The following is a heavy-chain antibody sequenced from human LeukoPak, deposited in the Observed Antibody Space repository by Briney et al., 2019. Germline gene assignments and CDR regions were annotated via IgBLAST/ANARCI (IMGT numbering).Heavy chain of an antibody. CDR1: GYTFSGNY. D-gene: IGHD4-17*01. V-gene: IGHV1-2*02. Sequence: ASVKVSCKASGYTFSGNYMHWVRQAPGQGLEYMGWINPNSGGTNYAQKFQGRVTMTRDTSISTAYMELSRLRSDDTAVYYCARGHDYGDYWFDPWGQGTLVTVPS. CDR3: ARGHDYGDYWFDP. J-gene: IGHJ5*02. CDR2: INPNSGGT.